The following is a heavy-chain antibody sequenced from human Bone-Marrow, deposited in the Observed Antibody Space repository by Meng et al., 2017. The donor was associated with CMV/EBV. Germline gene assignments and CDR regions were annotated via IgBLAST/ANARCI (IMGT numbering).Heavy chain of an antibody. Sequence: GESLKISCAASGFTFSGSAMHWVRQASGKGLEWVGRIRSKANSYATAYAASVKGRFTISRDDSKNTAYLQMNSLRAEDTAVYYCARGGIANLDYWGQGTLVTVSS. D-gene: IGHD3-16*01. V-gene: IGHV3-73*01. CDR3: ARGGIANLDY. CDR2: IRSKANSYAT. CDR1: GFTFSGSA. J-gene: IGHJ4*02.